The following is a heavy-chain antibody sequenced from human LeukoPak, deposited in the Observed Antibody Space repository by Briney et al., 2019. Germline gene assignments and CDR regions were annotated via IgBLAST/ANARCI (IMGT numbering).Heavy chain of an antibody. CDR2: IYYSGST. Sequence: SETLSLTCTVSGGSISSYYWSWIRQPPGKGLEWIGYIYYSGSTNYNPSLKSRVTTSVDTSKNQFSLKLSSVTAADTAVYYCARSMVRGVIFDYWGQGTLVTVSS. D-gene: IGHD3-10*01. CDR3: ARSMVRGVIFDY. CDR1: GGSISSYY. V-gene: IGHV4-59*01. J-gene: IGHJ4*02.